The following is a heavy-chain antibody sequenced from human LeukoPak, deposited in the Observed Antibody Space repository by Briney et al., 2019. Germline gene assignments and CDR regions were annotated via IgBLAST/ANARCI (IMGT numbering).Heavy chain of an antibody. Sequence: GGSLRLSCAASGFTFSSYAMHWVRQAPGKGLDYVAVISYDGKSTYHADSVKGRFTNSGDNSKNTLYLQMNSLRTEDTAVYYCAREITLQSASYYRYFDLWGRGTLVTVSS. CDR1: GFTFSSYA. J-gene: IGHJ2*01. V-gene: IGHV3-30*04. D-gene: IGHD3-16*01. CDR3: AREITLQSASYYRYFDL. CDR2: ISYDGKST.